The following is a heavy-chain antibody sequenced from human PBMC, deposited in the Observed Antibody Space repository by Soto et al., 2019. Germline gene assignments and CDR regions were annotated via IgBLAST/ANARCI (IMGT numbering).Heavy chain of an antibody. CDR3: ARHYYGSGSYYKSDWFDP. Sequence: SETLSLTCTVSGGSISSSSYYWGWIRQPPGKGLEWIGSIYYSGSTYYNPSLKSRVTISVDTSKNQFSLKLSSVTAADTAVYYCARHYYGSGSYYKSDWFDPWGQGTLVTVS. V-gene: IGHV4-39*01. D-gene: IGHD3-10*01. CDR2: IYYSGST. J-gene: IGHJ5*02. CDR1: GGSISSSSYY.